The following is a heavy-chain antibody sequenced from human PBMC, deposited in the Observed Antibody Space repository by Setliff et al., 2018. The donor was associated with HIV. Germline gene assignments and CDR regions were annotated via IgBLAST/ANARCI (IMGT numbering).Heavy chain of an antibody. J-gene: IGHJ5*02. CDR1: GYSISSGYY. Sequence: SETLSLTCAVSGYSISSGYYWGWIRQPPGKGLEWIGYIYYSGSTNYNPSLKSRVTISVDTSKNHFSLRPRSVTAADTAVYFCARREDGSGSYFNHWFDPWGQGTLVTVSS. D-gene: IGHD3-10*01. CDR3: ARREDGSGSYFNHWFDP. V-gene: IGHV4-38-2*01. CDR2: IYYSGST.